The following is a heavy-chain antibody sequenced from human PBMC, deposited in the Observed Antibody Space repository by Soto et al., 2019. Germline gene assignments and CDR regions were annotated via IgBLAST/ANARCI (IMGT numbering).Heavy chain of an antibody. J-gene: IGHJ4*02. Sequence: SETLCLTCTVSGGSISSYYWSWIRQPPGKGLEWIGYIYYSGSTNYNPSLKSRVTISVDTSKNQFSLKLSSVTAADTAVYYCARQGSSWYWDYWGQGTLVTVSS. CDR1: GGSISSYY. D-gene: IGHD6-13*01. CDR3: ARQGSSWYWDY. CDR2: IYYSGST. V-gene: IGHV4-59*08.